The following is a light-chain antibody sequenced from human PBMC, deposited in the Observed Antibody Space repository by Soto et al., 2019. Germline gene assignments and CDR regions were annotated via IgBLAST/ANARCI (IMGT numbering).Light chain of an antibody. CDR3: SSYAGSNWV. V-gene: IGLV2-8*01. CDR1: SSDVGNYNY. CDR2: EVN. J-gene: IGLJ3*02. Sequence: QSVLTQPPSASGSPGQSVTISCTGASSDVGNYNYVSWYQQHPGKAPKLMIYEVNKRPSGVPDRFSGSKSGNTASLTVSGLQAEDEADYYCSSYAGSNWVFGGGTKLTVL.